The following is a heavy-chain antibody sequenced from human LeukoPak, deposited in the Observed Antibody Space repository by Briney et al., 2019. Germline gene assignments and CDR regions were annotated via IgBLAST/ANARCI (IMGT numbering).Heavy chain of an antibody. V-gene: IGHV4-39*01. Sequence: SETLSLTCTVSGGSNSSTSNTYYWGWIPHPPGKGLEGIGSINYSGTTYYNPSLKSRVTTSVDTSKNQFSLKLSSVTAADTALYYCARQRSNWFRWFDPWGQGTLVTVSS. CDR3: ARQRSNWFRWFDP. CDR2: INYSGTT. D-gene: IGHD3-10*01. J-gene: IGHJ5*02. CDR1: GGSNSSTSNTYY.